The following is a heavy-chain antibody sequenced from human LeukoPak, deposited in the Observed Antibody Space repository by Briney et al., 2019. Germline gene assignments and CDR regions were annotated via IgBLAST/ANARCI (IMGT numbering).Heavy chain of an antibody. D-gene: IGHD3-10*01. CDR3: ARDRFRGVQMLVAALDI. CDR2: ISSSSSYI. CDR1: GFTFSSYS. V-gene: IGHV3-21*01. Sequence: GGSLRLSCAASGFTFSSYSMNWVRQAPGKGLEWVSSISSSSSYIYYADSVKGRFTISRDNAKNSLYLQMNSLRAEDTAVYYCARDRFRGVQMLVAALDIWGQGTMVTVSS. J-gene: IGHJ3*02.